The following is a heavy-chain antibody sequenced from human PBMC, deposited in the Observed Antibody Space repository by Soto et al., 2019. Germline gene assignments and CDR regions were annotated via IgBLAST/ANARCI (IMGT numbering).Heavy chain of an antibody. CDR2: VYYNENT. D-gene: IGHD3-10*01. J-gene: IGHJ5*01. V-gene: IGHV4-39*01. CDR3: ARRERYYGSPGWFDP. Sequence: SETLSLTCSVSGASINSFAYYWGWIRRPPGKGLEWIGTVYYNENTYYNPSLKSRVAISVDTAKNQFSLNLRSVTAADTAIYFCARRERYYGSPGWFDPWGQGTLVTVSS. CDR1: GASINSFAYY.